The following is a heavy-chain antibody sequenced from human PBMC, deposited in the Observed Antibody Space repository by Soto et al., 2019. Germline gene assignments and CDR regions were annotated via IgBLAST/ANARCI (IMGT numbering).Heavy chain of an antibody. Sequence: EVQLVESGGGLVQPGVSLRLSCAASGFTFSSYWMHWVRQAPGKGPVWVSRINSDGSSTSYADSVKGRFTISRDNAKNTLYLQMNSLRAEDTAVYYCVRTSLVVAAATREDYWGQGTLVTVSS. J-gene: IGHJ4*02. D-gene: IGHD2-15*01. CDR1: GFTFSSYW. CDR2: INSDGSST. V-gene: IGHV3-74*01. CDR3: VRTSLVVAAATREDY.